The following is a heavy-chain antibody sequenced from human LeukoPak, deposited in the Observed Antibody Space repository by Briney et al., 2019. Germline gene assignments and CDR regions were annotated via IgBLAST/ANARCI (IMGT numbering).Heavy chain of an antibody. Sequence: KPGESLKISCKGSGYSFTSYWIGWVRQMPGKGLEWMGIVYPGDSDTRYSPSFQGQVTISADKSISTAYLQWSSLKASDTAMYYCARLRRYSSGWYYFDYWGQGTLVTVSS. CDR1: GYSFTSYW. V-gene: IGHV5-51*03. J-gene: IGHJ4*02. CDR2: VYPGDSDT. CDR3: ARLRRYSSGWYYFDY. D-gene: IGHD6-19*01.